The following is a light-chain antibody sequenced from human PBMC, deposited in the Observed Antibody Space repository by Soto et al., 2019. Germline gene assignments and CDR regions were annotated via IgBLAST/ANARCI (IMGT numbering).Light chain of an antibody. CDR1: SGHSSYI. CDR2: LEGSGSY. J-gene: IGLJ3*02. CDR3: ETWDSNTHTV. Sequence: QSVLTQSSSASASLGSSVKLTCTLSSGHSSYIIAWHQQQPGKAPRYLMKLEGSGSYNKGSGVPDRFSGSSSGADRYLTXXXXXXXXXXDYYCETWDSNTHTVFGGGTKLTVL. V-gene: IGLV4-60*02.